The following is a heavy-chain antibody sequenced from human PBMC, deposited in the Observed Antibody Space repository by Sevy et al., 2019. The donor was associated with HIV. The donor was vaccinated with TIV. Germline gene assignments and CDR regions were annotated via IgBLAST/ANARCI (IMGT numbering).Heavy chain of an antibody. CDR2: ISAYSGDT. Sequence: ASVKVSCKTFGYTFKTYGISWVRQAPGQGLEGMGWISAYSGDTNFAQKFQGRVTMTTDTSTSTAYMELSSLRSDDTAVYFCARDKPQGVVIIPGSMWGGVDYWGQGTVVTVSS. J-gene: IGHJ4*02. V-gene: IGHV1-18*01. CDR1: GYTFKTYG. D-gene: IGHD2-2*01. CDR3: ARDKPQGVVIIPGSMWGGVDY.